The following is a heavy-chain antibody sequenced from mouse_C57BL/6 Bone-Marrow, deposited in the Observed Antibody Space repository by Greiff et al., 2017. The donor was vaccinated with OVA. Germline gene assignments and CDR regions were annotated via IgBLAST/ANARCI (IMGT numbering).Heavy chain of an antibody. Sequence: QVQLKQPGAELVKPGASVKMSCKASGYTFTSYWITWVKQRPGQGLEWIGDIYPGSGSTNYNEKFKSKATLTVDTSSSTAYMQLSSLTSDDSAVYYCAKYDYGSSYDWYFDVWGTGTTVTVSS. CDR1: GYTFTSYW. J-gene: IGHJ1*03. CDR3: AKYDYGSSYDWYFDV. D-gene: IGHD1-1*01. CDR2: IYPGSGST. V-gene: IGHV1-55*01.